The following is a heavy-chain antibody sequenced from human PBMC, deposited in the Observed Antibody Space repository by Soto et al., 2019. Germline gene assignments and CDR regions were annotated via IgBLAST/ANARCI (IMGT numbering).Heavy chain of an antibody. D-gene: IGHD3-9*01. J-gene: IGHJ6*02. CDR3: AAGGSDYYDILTGYYNPPYYYYGMDV. CDR1: GFGNTRAA. CDR2: IVVGSGNT. Sequence: SVNLSWKAAGFGNTRAAVRWLRHTRGQRLEWIGWIVVGSGNTNYAQKFQERVTITRDMSTSTAYMELSSLRSEDTAVYYCAAGGSDYYDILTGYYNPPYYYYGMDVWGQGTTVTVSS. V-gene: IGHV1-58*01.